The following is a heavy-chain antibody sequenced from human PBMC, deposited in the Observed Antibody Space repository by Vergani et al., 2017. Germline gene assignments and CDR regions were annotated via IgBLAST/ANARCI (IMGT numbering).Heavy chain of an antibody. V-gene: IGHV3-9*01. CDR1: GFTFDDYA. CDR3: AKDISGGFADAFDI. D-gene: IGHD1-26*01. J-gene: IGHJ3*02. CDR2: ISWNSGSI. Sequence: EVQLVESGGGLVQPGRSLSLSYAASGFTFDDYAMHWVRHAPGKGLEWVSGISWNSGSIGYADSVKGRVTISRDNAKNSLYLQMNRLRAEDKALYYCAKDISGGFADAFDIWGQGTMVTVSS.